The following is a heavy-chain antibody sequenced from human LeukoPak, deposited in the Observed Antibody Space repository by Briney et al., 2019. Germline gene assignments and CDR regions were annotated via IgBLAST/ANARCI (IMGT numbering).Heavy chain of an antibody. Sequence: GGSLRLSCAASGFTVSSNYMSWVRQAPGKGLEWVSVIYSGGSTYYADSVKGRFTISRDNAKNSLYLQMNSLRAEDTAVYYCARDGADYYDSSGYDRYFQHWGQGTLVTVSS. V-gene: IGHV3-66*01. CDR3: ARDGADYYDSSGYDRYFQH. J-gene: IGHJ1*01. CDR1: GFTVSSNY. D-gene: IGHD3-22*01. CDR2: IYSGGST.